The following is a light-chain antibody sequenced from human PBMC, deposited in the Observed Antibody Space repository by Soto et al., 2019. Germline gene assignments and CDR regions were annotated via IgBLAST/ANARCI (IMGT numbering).Light chain of an antibody. J-gene: IGKJ2*01. Sequence: EIVLTQSPATLSLSPVERATLSCRASQSVSSYLAWYQQKPGQAPRLLIYDASNRATGIPAGFSGSGSGTDFTLTISSLEPEDFAVYYCQQRSNCPPYTFGQGTKLEIK. V-gene: IGKV3-11*01. CDR1: QSVSSY. CDR2: DAS. CDR3: QQRSNCPPYT.